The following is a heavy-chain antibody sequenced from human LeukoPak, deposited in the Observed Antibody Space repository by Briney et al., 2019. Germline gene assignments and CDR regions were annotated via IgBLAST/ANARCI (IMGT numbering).Heavy chain of an antibody. Sequence: TGGSLRLSCAASGFTFSSYAMSWVRQAPGKGLEWVSVITVSTGSAYYADSVKGRFTISRDNSKNTLFLQMNSLRAEDTAVYYCAKDPNYYYTDVWGKGTTVTVSS. CDR1: GFTFSSYA. J-gene: IGHJ6*03. CDR2: ITVSTGSA. V-gene: IGHV3-23*01. CDR3: AKDPNYYYTDV.